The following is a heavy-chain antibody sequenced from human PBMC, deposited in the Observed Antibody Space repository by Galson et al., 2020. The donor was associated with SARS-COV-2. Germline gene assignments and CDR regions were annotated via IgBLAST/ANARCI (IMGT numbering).Heavy chain of an antibody. J-gene: IGHJ5*02. Sequence: SEPLSLSCTVSGGTISSYYWSWIQQPPGKGLEWIWHIYSIGSTNYNPSLKSRVTISVDTSKNQFSLKLSSVTAADTAVYYCARFIVRGYSYGQNWFDPWGQGTLVTGSA. CDR3: ARFIVRGYSYGQNWFDP. CDR1: GGTISSYY. V-gene: IGHV4-59*13. CDR2: IYSIGST. D-gene: IGHD5-18*01.